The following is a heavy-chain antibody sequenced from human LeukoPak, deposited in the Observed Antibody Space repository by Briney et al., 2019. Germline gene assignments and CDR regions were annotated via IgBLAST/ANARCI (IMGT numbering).Heavy chain of an antibody. D-gene: IGHD3-16*02. Sequence: PSETLSLTCTVSGGSISSYYWSWIRQPPGKGLEWIGYIYYSGSTNYNPSLKSRVTISVDTSKNQFSLKLSSVTAADTAVYYCARDSLYDYVWGSYRRPRFDYWGQGTLVTVSS. CDR2: IYYSGST. V-gene: IGHV4-59*12. CDR1: GGSISSYY. CDR3: ARDSLYDYVWGSYRRPRFDY. J-gene: IGHJ4*02.